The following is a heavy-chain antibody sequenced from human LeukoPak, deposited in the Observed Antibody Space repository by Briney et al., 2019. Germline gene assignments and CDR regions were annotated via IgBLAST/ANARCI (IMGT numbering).Heavy chain of an antibody. D-gene: IGHD3-22*01. V-gene: IGHV3-23*01. Sequence: GGSLRLSCAASGFTFSSYGMHWVRQAPGKGLEWVSAITGSGASTNYADSVKGRFTISRDNSKNTIYLQMNSLRAEDTARYYCAKRSSTSSGYFDFWGRGTLVTVSS. CDR3: AKRSSTSSGYFDF. J-gene: IGHJ4*02. CDR2: ITGSGAST. CDR1: GFTFSSYG.